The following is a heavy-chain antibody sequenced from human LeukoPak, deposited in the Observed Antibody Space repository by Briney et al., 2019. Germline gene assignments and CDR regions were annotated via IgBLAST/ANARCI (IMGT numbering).Heavy chain of an antibody. CDR1: GYTFTSNY. V-gene: IGHV1-46*01. CDR3: ARGGGITMVRGALYYYYYMDV. D-gene: IGHD3-10*01. Sequence: GASVKVSCKAFGYTFTSNYMHWVRQAPGQGPEWMGVISPSGGSTTYAQKFQGRVTITADKSTSTAYMELSSLRSEDTAVYYCARGGGITMVRGALYYYYYMDVWGKGTTVTISS. J-gene: IGHJ6*03. CDR2: ISPSGGST.